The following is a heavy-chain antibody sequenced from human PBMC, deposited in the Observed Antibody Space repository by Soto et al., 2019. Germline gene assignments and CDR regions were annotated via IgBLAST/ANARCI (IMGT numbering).Heavy chain of an antibody. J-gene: IGHJ6*01. CDR3: ARVIKNYYRMEV. D-gene: IGHD3-16*02. Sequence: ASVKVSCKASGYTFTSYGISWVRQAPGQGREWMGWISAYNGNTNYAQKLQGRVTMTTDTSTSTAYMELRSLRSDDTAVYYCARVIKNYYRMEVWGQGXTVHVSS. CDR2: ISAYNGNT. V-gene: IGHV1-18*04. CDR1: GYTFTSYG.